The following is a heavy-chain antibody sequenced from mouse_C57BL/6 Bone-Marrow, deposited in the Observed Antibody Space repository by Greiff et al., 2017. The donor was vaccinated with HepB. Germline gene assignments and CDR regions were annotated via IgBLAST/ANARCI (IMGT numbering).Heavy chain of an antibody. Sequence: EVQLVESGGHLVKPGGSLKLSCAASGFTFSSYGMSWVRQTPDKRLEWVATISSGGSYTYYPDSVKGRFTISRDNAKNTLYLQMSSLKSEDTAMYYCARQGSAWFAYWGQGTLVTVSA. CDR3: ARQGSAWFAY. CDR2: ISSGGSYT. CDR1: GFTFSSYG. V-gene: IGHV5-6*01. J-gene: IGHJ3*01.